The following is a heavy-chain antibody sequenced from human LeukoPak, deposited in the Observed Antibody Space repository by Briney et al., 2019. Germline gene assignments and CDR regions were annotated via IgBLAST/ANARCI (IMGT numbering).Heavy chain of an antibody. V-gene: IGHV1-18*01. J-gene: IGHJ4*02. D-gene: IGHD5-24*01. CDR2: ISAYNGDT. Sequence: VKVSCKASGYTFFSYGISWVRQAPGQVLEWMGWISAYNGDTNYAQNFQGRVTMTTDTSTSTAYMELRSLRSDDTAVYYCAREGDGYERRFDYWGQGALVTVSS. CDR1: GYTFFSYG. CDR3: AREGDGYERRFDY.